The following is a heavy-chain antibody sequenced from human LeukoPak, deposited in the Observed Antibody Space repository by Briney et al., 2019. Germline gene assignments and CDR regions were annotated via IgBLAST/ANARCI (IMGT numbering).Heavy chain of an antibody. J-gene: IGHJ5*02. CDR2: ISSSSSYI. Sequence: GGSLRLSCAASGFTFSSYSMNWVRQAPGKGLEWVSSISSSSSYIYYADSVKGRFTISRDNAKDSLYLQMKSLRAEDTAMYYCARVRDLLSAGWIDPWGQGTLVTVSS. D-gene: IGHD2/OR15-2a*01. V-gene: IGHV3-21*01. CDR1: GFTFSSYS. CDR3: ARVRDLLSAGWIDP.